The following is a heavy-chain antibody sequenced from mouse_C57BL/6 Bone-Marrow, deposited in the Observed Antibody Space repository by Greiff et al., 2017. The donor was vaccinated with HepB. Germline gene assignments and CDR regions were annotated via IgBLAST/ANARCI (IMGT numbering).Heavy chain of an antibody. V-gene: IGHV1-67*01. Sequence: QVQLQQSGPELVRPGVSVKISCKGSGYTFTDYAMHWVKQSHAKSLEWIGVISTYYGDASYNQKFKDKGTMTVDKSSSTAYMELARLTSEDSAVYYCARGGTTVVAPYAMDYWGQGTSVTVSS. CDR2: ISTYYGDA. D-gene: IGHD1-1*01. J-gene: IGHJ4*01. CDR1: GYTFTDYA. CDR3: ARGGTTVVAPYAMDY.